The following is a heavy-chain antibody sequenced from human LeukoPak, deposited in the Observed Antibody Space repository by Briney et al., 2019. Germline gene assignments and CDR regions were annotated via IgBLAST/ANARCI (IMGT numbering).Heavy chain of an antibody. CDR3: ARDGIAAAGTPYYFDY. V-gene: IGHV1-46*01. D-gene: IGHD6-13*01. CDR2: INPSGGGT. CDR1: GYTFTSYY. J-gene: IGHJ4*02. Sequence: ASVKVSCKASGYTFTSYYMHWVRQAPGQGLEWMGIINPSGGGTSYAQKFQGRVTMTRDTSTSTVYMELSSLRSEDTAVYYFARDGIAAAGTPYYFDYWGQGTLVTVSS.